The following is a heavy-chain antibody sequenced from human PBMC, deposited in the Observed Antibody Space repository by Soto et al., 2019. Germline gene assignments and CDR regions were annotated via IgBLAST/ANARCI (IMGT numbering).Heavy chain of an antibody. D-gene: IGHD5-12*01. V-gene: IGHV4-59*01. CDR2: IYYSGST. J-gene: IGHJ3*02. CDR3: ARDRGGYDSAFDI. Sequence: SETLSLTCTVSGGSISSYYWSWIRQPPGKGLEWIGYIYYSGSTNYNPSLKSRVTISVDTSKNQFSLKLRSLTAADTAVYYCARDRGGYDSAFDIWGQGTLVTVSS. CDR1: GGSISSYY.